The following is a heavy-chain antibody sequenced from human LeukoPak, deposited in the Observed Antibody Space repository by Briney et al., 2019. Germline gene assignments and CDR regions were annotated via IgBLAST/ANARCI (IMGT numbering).Heavy chain of an antibody. CDR2: IYYSGST. CDR3: ARDSRGYSSGWYEGNWFDP. J-gene: IGHJ5*02. V-gene: IGHV4-39*07. D-gene: IGHD6-19*01. Sequence: SETLSLACVVSGGSIRSGGYSWSWIRQPPGKGLEWIGSIYYSGSTYYNPSLKSRVTISVDTSKNQFSLKLSSVTAADTAVYYCARDSRGYSSGWYEGNWFDPWGQGTLVTVSS. CDR1: GGSIRSGGYS.